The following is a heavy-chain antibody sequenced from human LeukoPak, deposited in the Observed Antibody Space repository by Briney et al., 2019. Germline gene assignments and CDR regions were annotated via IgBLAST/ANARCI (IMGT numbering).Heavy chain of an antibody. CDR2: ISHSGTT. CDR3: ATNWNYRLDY. CDR1: GDSIRSGTW. D-gene: IGHD1-1*01. V-gene: IGHV4-4*02. Sequence: PSGTLSLTCGVSGDSIRSGTWWGWVRQPPGKGLEWIGGISHSGTTNCNPSLKSRVSMSVDRPKNQFSLNLNSVTAADTAVYYCATNWNYRLDYWGQGTLVTVSS. J-gene: IGHJ4*02.